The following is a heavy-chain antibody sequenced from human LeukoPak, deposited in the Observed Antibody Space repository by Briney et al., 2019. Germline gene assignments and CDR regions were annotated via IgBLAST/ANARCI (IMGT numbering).Heavy chain of an antibody. CDR3: ARDRGIVGATEFDY. Sequence: GASVKVSCTASGYTFTSYGISWVRQAPGQGLEWMGWISAYNGNTNYAQKLQGRVTMTTDTSTSTAYMELRSLRSDDTAVYYCARDRGIVGATEFDYWGQGTLVTVSS. D-gene: IGHD1-26*01. CDR2: ISAYNGNT. V-gene: IGHV1-18*01. J-gene: IGHJ4*02. CDR1: GYTFTSYG.